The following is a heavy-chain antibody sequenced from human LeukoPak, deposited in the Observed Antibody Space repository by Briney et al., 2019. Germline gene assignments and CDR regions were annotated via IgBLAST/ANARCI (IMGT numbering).Heavy chain of an antibody. CDR1: GGSISGGGYS. V-gene: IGHV4-30-2*01. J-gene: IGHJ2*01. Sequence: PSETLSLTCAVSGGSISGGGYSWSWIRQPPGKGLEWIGYIYHSGSTYYNPSLKSRVTISVDRSKNQFSLKLSSVTAADTAVYYCARGTYDYVWGSLNFDLWGRGTLVTVSS. CDR3: ARGTYDYVWGSLNFDL. D-gene: IGHD3-16*01. CDR2: IYHSGST.